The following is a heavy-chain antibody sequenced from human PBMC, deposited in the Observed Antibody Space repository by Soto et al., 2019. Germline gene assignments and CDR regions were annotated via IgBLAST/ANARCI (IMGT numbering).Heavy chain of an antibody. V-gene: IGHV3-15*01. CDR2: IKSKTDGGTT. CDR1: GFTFSNAW. J-gene: IGHJ1*01. Sequence: GGSLRVSCAASGFTFSNAWTIGVRQAQGKALEVLGRIKSKTDGGTTDYAANVKGRFTISRDESKNTLYLQMNSLKPEDTDEYYCTTDLLAAAGTDGYFQHWGQGDLVTVSS. CDR3: TTDLLAAAGTDGYFQH. D-gene: IGHD6-13*01.